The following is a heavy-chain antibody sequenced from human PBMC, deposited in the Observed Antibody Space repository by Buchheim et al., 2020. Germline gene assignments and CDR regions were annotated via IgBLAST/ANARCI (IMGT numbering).Heavy chain of an antibody. CDR3: ARSAVMDYYDFWSGYFDNNYYGMDV. J-gene: IGHJ6*02. CDR1: GFTFSSYW. Sequence: EVQLVESGGGLVQPGGSLRLSCAASGFTFSSYWMHWVRQAPGKGLVWVSRINSDGSSTSYADSVKGRFTISRDNAKNTLYLQMNSLRAEDTAVYYCARSAVMDYYDFWSGYFDNNYYGMDVWGQGTT. V-gene: IGHV3-74*01. CDR2: INSDGSST. D-gene: IGHD3-3*01.